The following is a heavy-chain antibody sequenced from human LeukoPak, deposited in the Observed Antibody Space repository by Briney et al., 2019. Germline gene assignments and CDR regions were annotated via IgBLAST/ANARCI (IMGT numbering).Heavy chain of an antibody. D-gene: IGHD2-15*01. Sequence: SETLSLTCIVSGGSISNYYWSWIRQPPRKGLEWIGYVHYSGNTNYNPSLMSRVTISVDTSKNQFSLKLNSVTATDTAVYYCARIHRYCSGGACYVLDNWGQGTLVAVSS. CDR1: GGSISNYY. J-gene: IGHJ4*02. V-gene: IGHV4-59*01. CDR3: ARIHRYCSGGACYVLDN. CDR2: VHYSGNT.